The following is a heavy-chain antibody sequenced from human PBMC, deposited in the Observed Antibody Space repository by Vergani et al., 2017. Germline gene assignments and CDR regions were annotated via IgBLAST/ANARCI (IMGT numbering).Heavy chain of an antibody. Sequence: QVQLVQSGAEVKKPGASVKVSCKASGYTFTSYGISWVRQAPGQGLEWMGWISAYNGNTNYAQKLQGRVTMTTDTSTSTAYMELRSLRSEDTAVYYCARDSVPTRRETIVVVTYFDYWGQGTLVTVSS. D-gene: IGHD3-22*01. J-gene: IGHJ4*02. CDR1: GYTFTSYG. CDR2: ISAYNGNT. CDR3: ARDSVPTRRETIVVVTYFDY. V-gene: IGHV1-18*04.